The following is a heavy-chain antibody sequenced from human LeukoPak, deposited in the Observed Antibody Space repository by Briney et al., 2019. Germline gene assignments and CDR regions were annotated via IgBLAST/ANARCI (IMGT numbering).Heavy chain of an antibody. V-gene: IGHV3-23*01. D-gene: IGHD3-22*01. CDR2: ISGSGGST. CDR3: AKERYYDSSGYSYFDY. Sequence: GGSLRLSCAASGFTFSSYEMNWVRQAPGKGLEWVSAISGSGGSTYYADSVKGRFTISRDNSKNTLYLQMNSLRAEDTAVYYCAKERYYDSSGYSYFDYWGQGTLVTVSS. J-gene: IGHJ4*02. CDR1: GFTFSSYE.